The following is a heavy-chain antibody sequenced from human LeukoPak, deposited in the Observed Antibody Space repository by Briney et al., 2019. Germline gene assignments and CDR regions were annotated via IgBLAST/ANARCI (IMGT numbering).Heavy chain of an antibody. J-gene: IGHJ6*03. D-gene: IGHD3-10*01. V-gene: IGHV3-7*01. CDR2: IKQDGSEK. Sequence: GGSLRLSCAASGFTFWNYWMSWVRQAPGKGREGVANIKQDGSEKYYVDSVKGRFTITRDNARNSLYLQINSLRAEDTAVYYCARDKSKSMGRGVIIKDHSYSYMDVWGKGTTVTISS. CDR3: ARDKSKSMGRGVIIKDHSYSYMDV. CDR1: GFTFWNYW.